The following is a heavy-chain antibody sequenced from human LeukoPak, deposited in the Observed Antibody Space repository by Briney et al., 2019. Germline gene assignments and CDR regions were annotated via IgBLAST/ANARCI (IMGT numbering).Heavy chain of an antibody. V-gene: IGHV3-9*01. Sequence: GGSLRLSCVASGFTFDDYARHWVRQAPGKGLEWVAVISWHGGNLDYAASVKGRFTISRDNDKTSLYLQMPNLRTEDTAFYFCAKAGSNSGVTVGYFASWGRGTLVTVSS. J-gene: IGHJ4*02. CDR1: GFTFDDYA. CDR3: AKAGSNSGVTVGYFAS. D-gene: IGHD4/OR15-4a*01. CDR2: ISWHGGNL.